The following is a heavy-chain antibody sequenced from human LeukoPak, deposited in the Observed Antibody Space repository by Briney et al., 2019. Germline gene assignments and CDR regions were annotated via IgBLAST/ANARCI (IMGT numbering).Heavy chain of an antibody. D-gene: IGHD6-19*01. Sequence: PGGSLRLSCSASGFTFSSYAMHWVRQAPGKRLEYVSGISTNGGSTYYADSVKGRFTISRDNSKNTLFLQMGSLRAEDTAVYYCVYGSGWPLWGQGTLVTVSS. J-gene: IGHJ4*02. V-gene: IGHV3-64D*09. CDR3: VYGSGWPL. CDR2: ISTNGGST. CDR1: GFTFSSYA.